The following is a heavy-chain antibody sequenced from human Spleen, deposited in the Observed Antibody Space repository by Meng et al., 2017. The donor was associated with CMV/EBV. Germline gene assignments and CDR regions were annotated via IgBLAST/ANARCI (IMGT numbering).Heavy chain of an antibody. V-gene: IGHV4-34*01. J-gene: IGHJ4*02. CDR2: INHSGST. Sequence: QVQLQQWGAGLLKPSETLSLTCAVYGGSFSGYYWSWIRQPPGKGLEWIGEINHSGSTNYNPSLKSRVTISVDTSKNQFSLKLSSVTAADTAVYYCARGGIAVAVRLFDYWGQGTLVTVSS. D-gene: IGHD6-19*01. CDR3: ARGGIAVAVRLFDY. CDR1: GGSFSGYY.